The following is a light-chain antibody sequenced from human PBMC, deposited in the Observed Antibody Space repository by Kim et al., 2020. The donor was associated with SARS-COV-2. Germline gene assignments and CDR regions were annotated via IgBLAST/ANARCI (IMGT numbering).Light chain of an antibody. Sequence: ALGQTARIHGGGNHIGSKNVHGGQQRQGHAPVVVIYRDSSRPSGIPERFSGSNWGNTATLTLSRVQAGDEADYYCQVWDRSTASYVFGNGTKVTVL. V-gene: IGLV3-9*01. J-gene: IGLJ1*01. CDR3: QVWDRSTASYV. CDR1: HIGSKN. CDR2: RDS.